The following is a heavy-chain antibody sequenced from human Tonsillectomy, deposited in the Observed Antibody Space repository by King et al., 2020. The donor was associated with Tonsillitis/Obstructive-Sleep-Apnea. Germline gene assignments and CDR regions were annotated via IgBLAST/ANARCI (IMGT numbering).Heavy chain of an antibody. Sequence: EVKLVESGGGLVQPGGSLRLSCAASGFTFSSYAMSWVRQAPGKGLEWVSAISGSGGSTYYADSVKGRFTISRDNSKNTLYLQMNSLRAEDTAVYYCAKDSGGYCSSTSCYAGAFDPWGQGTLVTVSS. J-gene: IGHJ5*02. D-gene: IGHD2-2*01. V-gene: IGHV3-23*04. CDR1: GFTFSSYA. CDR3: AKDSGGYCSSTSCYAGAFDP. CDR2: ISGSGGST.